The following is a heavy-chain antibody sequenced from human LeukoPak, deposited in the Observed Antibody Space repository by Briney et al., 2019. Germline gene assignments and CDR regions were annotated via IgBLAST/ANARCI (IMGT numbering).Heavy chain of an antibody. CDR2: ISSSSSYI. V-gene: IGHV3-21*01. Sequence: GGSLRLSCAASGFTSSSYSMNWVRQAPGKGLEWVSSISSSSSYIYYADSVKGRFTISRDNAKNSLYLQMNSLRAEDTAVYYCARQRTIVVVPAAIGPRDYYYGMDVWGQGTTVTVSS. CDR1: GFTSSSYS. D-gene: IGHD2-2*02. CDR3: ARQRTIVVVPAAIGPRDYYYGMDV. J-gene: IGHJ6*02.